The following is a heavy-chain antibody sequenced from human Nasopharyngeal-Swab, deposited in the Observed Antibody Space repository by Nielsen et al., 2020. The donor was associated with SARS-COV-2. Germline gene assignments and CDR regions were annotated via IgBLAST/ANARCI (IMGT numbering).Heavy chain of an antibody. V-gene: IGHV4-34*01. J-gene: IGHJ6*02. CDR2: INHSGST. Sequence: SETLSLTCAVYGGSFSGYYWSWIRQPPGKGLEWIGEINHSGSTNYNPSLKSRVTISVATSKDQFSLKLSSVTAADTAVYYCAREAPQTARDYSYYAMDVWGQGTTVTVSS. D-gene: IGHD2-21*02. CDR1: GGSFSGYY. CDR3: AREAPQTARDYSYYAMDV.